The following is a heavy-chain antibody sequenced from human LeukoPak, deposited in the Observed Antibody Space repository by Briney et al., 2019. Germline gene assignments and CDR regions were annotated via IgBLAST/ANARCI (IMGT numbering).Heavy chain of an antibody. V-gene: IGHV4-34*01. D-gene: IGHD2-2*01. CDR3: ARLLGRHCSSTSCYVRSRYYFDY. J-gene: IGHJ4*02. CDR2: INHSGST. Sequence: SETLSLTCAVYGGSFSGYYWSWIRQPPGKGLEWIGEINHSGSTNYNPSLKSRVTISVDTSKIQFSLKLSSVTAADTAVYYCARLLGRHCSSTSCYVRSRYYFDYWGQGTLVTVSS. CDR1: GGSFSGYY.